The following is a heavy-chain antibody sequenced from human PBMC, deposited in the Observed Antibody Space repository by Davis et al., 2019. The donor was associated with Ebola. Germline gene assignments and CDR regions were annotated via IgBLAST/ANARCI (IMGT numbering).Heavy chain of an antibody. J-gene: IGHJ5*02. CDR3: GGDFP. CDR1: GGSGSSGDYY. V-gene: IGHV4-30-4*01. Sequence: MPSETLSLTCTVSGGSGSSGDYYWSWIRQPPGQGLEWIGYIYNSGNTYYNPSLKSRVTISVDTTKNQFSLKLSSVTAADTAVYYCGGDFPWGQGTLVTVSS. CDR2: IYNSGNT.